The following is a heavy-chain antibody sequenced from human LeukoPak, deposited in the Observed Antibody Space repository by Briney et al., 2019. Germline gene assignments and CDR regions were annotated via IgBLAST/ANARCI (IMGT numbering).Heavy chain of an antibody. CDR1: GFPFSSYV. D-gene: IGHD2-21*02. J-gene: IGHJ4*02. V-gene: IGHV3-48*02. CDR3: ARDSDWAFNY. CDR2: ISHDSDNI. Sequence: GGSLRLSCAASGFPFSSYVMSWVRQAPGKGLEWVAYISHDSDNIYYPDFVKGRFTISRDNAENPLYLQMNSLRDEDTAIYYCARDSDWAFNYWGQGTRVTVSS.